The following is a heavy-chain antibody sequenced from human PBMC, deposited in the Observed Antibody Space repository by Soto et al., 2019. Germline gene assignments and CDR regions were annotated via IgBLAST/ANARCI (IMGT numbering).Heavy chain of an antibody. J-gene: IGHJ6*02. CDR1: GYTFIGYD. D-gene: IGHD6-13*01. V-gene: IGHV1-2*04. Sequence: ASVKVSCKASGYTFIGYDIHWVRQAPGQGLEWMGWINPNSGGTNYAQRFQGWVTMTRDTSISTAYMELSRLRSDDTAVYYCARDQIAAAGTDYYYGMDVWGQGTTVTVSS. CDR2: INPNSGGT. CDR3: ARDQIAAAGTDYYYGMDV.